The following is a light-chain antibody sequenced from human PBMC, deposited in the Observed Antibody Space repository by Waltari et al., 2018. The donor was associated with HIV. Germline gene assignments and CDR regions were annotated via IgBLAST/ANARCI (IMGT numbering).Light chain of an antibody. CDR2: WAS. CDR1: PSVLSNSNNKNF. Sequence: DIVITQSPDSLAVSLRDTATINFTFNPSVLSNSNNKNFLAWYQPKSGQAPKLLIYWASTRESGVPDRFSGSGSGTDFSLSISSLQAEDVAVYYCQQYYSTPLTFGGGTKVEIK. CDR3: QQYYSTPLT. V-gene: IGKV4-1*01. J-gene: IGKJ4*01.